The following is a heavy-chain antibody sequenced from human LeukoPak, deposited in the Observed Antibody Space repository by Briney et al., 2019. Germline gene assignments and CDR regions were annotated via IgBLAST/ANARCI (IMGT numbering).Heavy chain of an antibody. CDR2: ISTSNGNT. V-gene: IGHV1-18*01. CDR1: GYSFTSYG. J-gene: IGHJ4*02. CDR3: ARLVVVAATDDY. Sequence: ASVKVSCKASGYSFTSYGISWVRQAPGQGLEWMGWISTSNGNTNYAQKFQGRVTMTTDTSTNTAYMEVRSLRSDDTAVYYCARLVVVAATDDYWGQGTLVTVSS. D-gene: IGHD2-15*01.